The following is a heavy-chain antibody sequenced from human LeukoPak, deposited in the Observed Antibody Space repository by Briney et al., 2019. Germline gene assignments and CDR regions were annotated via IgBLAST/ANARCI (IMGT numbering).Heavy chain of an antibody. CDR2: INHSGST. V-gene: IGHV4-34*01. D-gene: IGHD3-22*01. J-gene: IGHJ4*02. Sequence: SETLSLTCAVYGGSFSGYYWSWLRQPPGKGLEWIGEINHSGSTNYNPSLKSRVTISVDTSKDQFSLKLSSVTAADTAVYYCARFNYYDSSGYYSFDYWGQGTLVTVSS. CDR1: GGSFSGYY. CDR3: ARFNYYDSSGYYSFDY.